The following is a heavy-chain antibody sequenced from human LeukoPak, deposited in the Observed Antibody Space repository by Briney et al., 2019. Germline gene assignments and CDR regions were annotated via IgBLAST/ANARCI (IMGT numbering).Heavy chain of an antibody. CDR1: GFTFSSYE. D-gene: IGHD3-10*01. Sequence: GGSLRLSCAASGFTFSSYEMNWVRQATGKGLEWVSYISSSGSTIYYADSVKGRFTISRDNAKNSLYLQMNSLRAEDTAVYYCAREPGSRHYYMDVWGKGTTVTISS. CDR3: AREPGSRHYYMDV. J-gene: IGHJ6*03. V-gene: IGHV3-48*03. CDR2: ISSSGSTI.